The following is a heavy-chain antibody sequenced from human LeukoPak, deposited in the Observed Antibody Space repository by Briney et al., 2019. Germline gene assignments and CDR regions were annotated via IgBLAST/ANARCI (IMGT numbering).Heavy chain of an antibody. V-gene: IGHV3-74*01. CDR1: GFTFSSYA. CDR2: INSDGSST. J-gene: IGHJ4*02. CDR3: ARDYYGAMGY. D-gene: IGHD4-17*01. Sequence: PGRSLGLSCAASGFTFSSYAMSWVRQAPGKGLVWVSRINSDGSSTSYADSVKGRFTISRDNAKNTLYLQMNSLRAEDTAVYYCARDYYGAMGYWGQGTLVTVSS.